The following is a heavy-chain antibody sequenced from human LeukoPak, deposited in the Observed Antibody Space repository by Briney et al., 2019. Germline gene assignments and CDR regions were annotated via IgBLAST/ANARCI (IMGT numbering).Heavy chain of an antibody. CDR2: ISDSGGST. V-gene: IGHV3-23*01. D-gene: IGHD3-22*01. J-gene: IGHJ4*02. Sequence: PGGSLRLSCAVSGITLSNYGMSWVRQAPGKGLEWVAGISDSGGSTNYADSVRGRFTISRDSPKNTLYLQMNRLRAEDTAVYFCAKRGVVIRVILVGFHKQAYYFDSWGQGALVTVSS. CDR1: GITLSNYG. CDR3: AKRGVVIRVILVGFHKQAYYFDS.